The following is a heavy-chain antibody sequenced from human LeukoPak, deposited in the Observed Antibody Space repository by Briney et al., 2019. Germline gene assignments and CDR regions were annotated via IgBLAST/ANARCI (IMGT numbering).Heavy chain of an antibody. J-gene: IGHJ5*01. D-gene: IGHD2-15*01. CDR3: AKGGYAYSFDS. CDR2: IKRDGSNT. Sequence: QTGGSLRLSCEASGFTFIEHSMSWVRQAPGKGLEWVSTIKRDGSNTYYTDSVEGRFTISRDNSKNTLYLEMNTLRAEDTAVYYCAKGGYAYSFDSWGQGNQVTVSS. V-gene: IGHV3-23*05. CDR1: GFTFIEHS.